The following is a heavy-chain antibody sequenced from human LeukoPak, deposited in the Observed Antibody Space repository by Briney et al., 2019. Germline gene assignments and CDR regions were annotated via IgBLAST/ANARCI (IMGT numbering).Heavy chain of an antibody. V-gene: IGHV4-30-4*01. CDR2: IYYSGST. D-gene: IGHD6-13*01. Sequence: SETLSLTCTVSGGSISSGDYYWSWIRQPPGKGLEWIGYIYYSGSTYYNPSLKSRVTISVDTSKNQFSLKLSSVTAADTAVYYCARDRVAAAGRYYYYGMDVWGQGTTVTVSS. J-gene: IGHJ6*02. CDR3: ARDRVAAAGRYYYYGMDV. CDR1: GGSISSGDYY.